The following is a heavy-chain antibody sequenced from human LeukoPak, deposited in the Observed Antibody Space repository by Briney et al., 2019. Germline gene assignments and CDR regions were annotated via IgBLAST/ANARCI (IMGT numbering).Heavy chain of an antibody. CDR1: GGSISSYY. CDR3: AGWFYNSSGYC. J-gene: IGHJ4*02. Sequence: SETLSLTCTASGGSISSYYWSWIRQPPGKGLEWLGHIYYSGSTNYNPSLKSRVSISLHTSRHQFSLKLSSRPAVVSAAYFYAGWFYNSSGYCWGQGTLVTVSS. D-gene: IGHD3-22*01. CDR2: IYYSGST. V-gene: IGHV4-59*01.